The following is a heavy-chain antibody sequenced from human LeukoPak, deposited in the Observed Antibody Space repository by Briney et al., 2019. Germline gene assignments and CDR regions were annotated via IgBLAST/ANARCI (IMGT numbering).Heavy chain of an antibody. CDR2: IYSGGST. J-gene: IGHJ4*02. V-gene: IGHV3-66*01. CDR3: AKDRGGRDGYNFDY. Sequence: GGSLRLPCAASGFTVSSNYMSWARQAPGKGLEWVSVIYSGGSTYYADSVKGRFTISRDISKNTLYLQMNSLRAEDTAVYYCAKDRGGRDGYNFDYWGQRPLLTVSS. D-gene: IGHD5-24*01. CDR1: GFTVSSNY.